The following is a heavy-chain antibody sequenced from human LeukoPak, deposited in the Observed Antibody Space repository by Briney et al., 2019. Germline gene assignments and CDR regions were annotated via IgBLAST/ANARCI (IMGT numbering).Heavy chain of an antibody. CDR3: ARNLFGDYFLDY. V-gene: IGHV3-48*04. J-gene: IGHJ4*02. CDR1: GFTFSGYS. Sequence: GGSLRLSCVASGFTFSGYSMNWVRQTPGKGLVWVSYIRSSSGTIYYADSVRGRFTISRDNAKNSLYLQMNSLRAEDTAVYFCARNLFGDYFLDYWGQGTLVTVS. D-gene: IGHD4-17*01. CDR2: IRSSSGTI.